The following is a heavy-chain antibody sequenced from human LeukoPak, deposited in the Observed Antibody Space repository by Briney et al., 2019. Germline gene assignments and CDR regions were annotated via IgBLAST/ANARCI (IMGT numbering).Heavy chain of an antibody. J-gene: IGHJ3*02. V-gene: IGHV3-11*01. CDR1: GFTFSDYY. CDR3: ARGGGWNARDAFDI. Sequence: GGSLRLSCAASGFTFSDYYMSWIRQAPGKGLEWVSYISSSGSTIYYADSVKGRFTISRDNSKNTLYLQMNSLRAEDTAVYYCARGGGWNARDAFDIWGQGTMVTVSS. CDR2: ISSSGSTI. D-gene: IGHD1-1*01.